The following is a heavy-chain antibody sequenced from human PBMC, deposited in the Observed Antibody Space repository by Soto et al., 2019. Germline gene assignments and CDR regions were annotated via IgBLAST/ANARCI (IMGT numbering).Heavy chain of an antibody. Sequence: SVKVSCKASGGTFSSYAISWVRQAPGQGLEWMGGIIPIFGTANYAQKFQGRVTITADESTSTVYMELSSLTSEDTAVYYCASGGYVHCDYVPGYYYMYVCGEGTTVTVYS. V-gene: IGHV1-69*13. CDR3: ASGGYVHCDYVPGYYYMYV. CDR1: GGTFSSYA. D-gene: IGHD3-16*01. CDR2: IIPIFGTA. J-gene: IGHJ6*03.